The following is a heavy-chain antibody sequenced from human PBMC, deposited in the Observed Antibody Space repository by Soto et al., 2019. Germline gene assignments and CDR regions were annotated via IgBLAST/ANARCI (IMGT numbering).Heavy chain of an antibody. D-gene: IGHD3-9*01. CDR1: GGSTNGYY. V-gene: IGHV4-59*01. Sequence: PSETLSLTCTVSGGSTNGYYWSWIRQPPGKGLEWIGYIYYSGSTKYNPSLRSRVTMSVDTSKNQFSLKLTSVTAADTAVYYCARVGERGQHIDWFYYLDYWGQGTRVTVSS. CDR2: IYYSGST. J-gene: IGHJ4*02. CDR3: ARVGERGQHIDWFYYLDY.